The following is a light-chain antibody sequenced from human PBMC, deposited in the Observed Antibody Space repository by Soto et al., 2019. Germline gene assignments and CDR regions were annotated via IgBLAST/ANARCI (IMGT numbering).Light chain of an antibody. V-gene: IGKV3-11*01. CDR2: DAS. CDR1: QSVNKY. CDR3: QQRSNWPPIT. J-gene: IGKJ5*01. Sequence: EIVLTQSPATLSLSPGERATLSCRASQSVNKYLVWYQQKLGHAPRLLIYDASKRATGTPYRFSGSGSGTDFALTISSLEPEDFAVYYCQQRSNWPPITFGQGTRLEIK.